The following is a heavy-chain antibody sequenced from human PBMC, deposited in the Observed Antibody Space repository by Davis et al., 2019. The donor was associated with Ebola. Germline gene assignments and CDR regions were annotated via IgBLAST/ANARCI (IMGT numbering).Heavy chain of an antibody. CDR1: GYSFTSYW. J-gene: IGHJ5*02. CDR3: ARQRITMIDWFDP. Sequence: PGGSLRLSCKGSGYSFTSYWISWVRQMPGKGLEWMGRIDPSDSYTNYSPSFQGHVTISADKSISTAYLQWSSLKASDTAMYYCARQRITMIDWFDPWGQGTLVTVSS. V-gene: IGHV5-10-1*01. CDR2: IDPSDSYT. D-gene: IGHD3-22*01.